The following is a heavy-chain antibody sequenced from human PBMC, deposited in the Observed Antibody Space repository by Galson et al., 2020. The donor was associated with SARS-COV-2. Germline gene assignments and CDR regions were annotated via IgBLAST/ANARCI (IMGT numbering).Heavy chain of an antibody. CDR2: ISGSGGST. J-gene: IGHJ5*02. CDR1: GFTFSSYA. CDR3: AKSPLGYSSSPRVGWFDP. D-gene: IGHD6-6*01. Sequence: GGSLRLSCAASGFTFSSYAMSWVRQAPGKGLEWVSAISGSGGSTYYADSVKGRFTISRDNSKNTLYLQMNSLRAEDTAVYYCAKSPLGYSSSPRVGWFDPWGQGTLVTVSS. V-gene: IGHV3-23*01.